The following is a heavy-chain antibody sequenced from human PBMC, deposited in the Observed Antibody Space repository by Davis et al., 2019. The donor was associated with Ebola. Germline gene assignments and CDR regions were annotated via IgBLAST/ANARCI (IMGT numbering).Heavy chain of an antibody. CDR2: INQDGSEK. V-gene: IGHV3-7*03. J-gene: IGHJ6*02. D-gene: IGHD3-16*01. Sequence: PGGSLRLSCAASGLTFSSYWMSWVRQAPEKGLAWVARINQDGSEKKYVDSGKGRLTISRDNAKNSLYLQMDSLRAEDTAVYYCVRDLGGGIWGQGTTVIVSS. CDR3: VRDLGGGI. CDR1: GLTFSSYW.